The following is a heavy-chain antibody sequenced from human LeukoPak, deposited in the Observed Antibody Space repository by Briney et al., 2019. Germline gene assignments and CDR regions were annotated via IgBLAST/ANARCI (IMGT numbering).Heavy chain of an antibody. CDR2: AYYRSKWHN. CDR1: GDSVSNKNTA. CDR3: ARSGRRITIFSLPVFSY. V-gene: IGHV6-1*01. Sequence: SQTLSLTCAISGDSVSNKNTAWNWIRQSPSRGLEWLGKAYYRSKWHNTYAASVKSRITINPDTSKNQFSLKLSSVTAADTAVYYCARSGRRITIFSLPVFSYWGQGTLVTVSS. D-gene: IGHD3-3*01. J-gene: IGHJ4*02.